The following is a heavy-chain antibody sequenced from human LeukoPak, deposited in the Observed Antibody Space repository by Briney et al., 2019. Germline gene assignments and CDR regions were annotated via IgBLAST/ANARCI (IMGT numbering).Heavy chain of an antibody. CDR1: GFTFGDYA. J-gene: IGHJ6*03. CDR3: SRGVVTNYYYYYMDV. V-gene: IGHV3-49*03. CDR2: IRINAYGGTT. Sequence: GGSLRLSCTTSGFTFGDYAMSWFRQAPGKGLEWVGFIRINAYGGTTEYAASVKGRFTTSRDDSKSIAYLQMNSLKTEDTAVYYCSRGVVTNYYYYYMDVWGKGTTVTVSS. D-gene: IGHD4-11*01.